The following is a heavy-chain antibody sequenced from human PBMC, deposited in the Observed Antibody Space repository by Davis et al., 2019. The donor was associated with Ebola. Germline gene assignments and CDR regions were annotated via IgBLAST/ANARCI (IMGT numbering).Heavy chain of an antibody. CDR1: GYSFGDFG. V-gene: IGHV1-18*01. Sequence: AASVKVSCKASGYSFGDFGMSWVRQAPGQGLEWMGRISTYNGDTNYAQKFQGRITLTTDISTTTAYMELRRLRSDDTAVYYCARFHPLARSGYYYWGQGTLVTVSS. CDR3: ARFHPLARSGYYY. CDR2: ISTYNGDT. D-gene: IGHD3-22*01. J-gene: IGHJ4*02.